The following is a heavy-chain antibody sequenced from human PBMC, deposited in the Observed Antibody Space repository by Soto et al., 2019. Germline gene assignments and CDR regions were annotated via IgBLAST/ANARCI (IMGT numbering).Heavy chain of an antibody. V-gene: IGHV3-11*05. D-gene: IGHD3-9*01. CDR2: INSDASHT. J-gene: IGHJ4*02. CDR3: ARDRESYDILTGLTTRAYDL. CDR1: GFTFSDYY. Sequence: PGGSLRLSCAASGFTFSDYYMTWLRQAPGKGLEWVSRINSDASHTSYVDSVDGRFTISRDNARNSLYLQMSSLSAEDTAVYYCARDRESYDILTGLTTRAYDLWGQGILVTVSS.